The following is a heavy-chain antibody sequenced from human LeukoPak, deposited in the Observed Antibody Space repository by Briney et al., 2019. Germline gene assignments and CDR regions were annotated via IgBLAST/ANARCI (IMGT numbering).Heavy chain of an antibody. CDR2: IYYSGST. CDR3: ARLIDIWFGELGPIDY. D-gene: IGHD3-10*01. Sequence: SETLSLTCTVSGGSIRSYYWSWIRQPPGKGLEWIAYIYYSGSTYYNPSLKSRVTISVDTSKNQFSLKLSSVTAADTAVYYCARLIDIWFGELGPIDYWGQGTLVTVSS. CDR1: GGSIRSYY. J-gene: IGHJ4*02. V-gene: IGHV4-59*08.